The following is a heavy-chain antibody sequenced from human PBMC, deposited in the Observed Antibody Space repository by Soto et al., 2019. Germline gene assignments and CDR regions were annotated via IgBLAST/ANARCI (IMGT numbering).Heavy chain of an antibody. CDR2: ITQDGSAK. J-gene: IGHJ4*02. CDR1: GFTVWGDW. V-gene: IGHV3-7*01. Sequence: LRLSCVASGFTVWGDWMNWFRQAPGKWVEWVANITQDGSAKQYLDSVRGRFTISRDNSKNSVYLQINSLRAEDTALYYCARDFYGGFSYGPGDNWGQGTLVTVSS. D-gene: IGHD2-15*01. CDR3: ARDFYGGFSYGPGDN.